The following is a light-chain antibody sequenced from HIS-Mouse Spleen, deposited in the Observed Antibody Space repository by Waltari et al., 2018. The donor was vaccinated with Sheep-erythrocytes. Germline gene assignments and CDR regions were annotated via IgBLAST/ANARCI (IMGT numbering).Light chain of an antibody. V-gene: IGKV1-12*01. CDR1: KGISSW. CDR3: QQANSFPIT. CDR2: AAS. J-gene: IGKJ5*01. Sequence: DIQMTQSPSSVSASVGDRVTITCRASKGISSWLAWYQQKPGKAPKPLIYAASSLQSGVPSRFSGSRSVTDFTLTISSLQPEDFATYYCQQANSFPITFGQGTRLEIK.